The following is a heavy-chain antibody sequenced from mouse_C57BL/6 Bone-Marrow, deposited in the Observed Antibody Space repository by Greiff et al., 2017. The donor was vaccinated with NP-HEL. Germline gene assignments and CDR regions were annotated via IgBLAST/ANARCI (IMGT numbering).Heavy chain of an antibody. CDR2: INPSTGGT. V-gene: IGHV1-42*01. Sequence: EVQGVESGPELVKPGASVKISCKASGYSFTGYYMNWVKQSPEKSLEWIGEINPSTGGTTYNQKFKAKATLTVDKSSSTAYMQLKSLTSEDSAVYYCATIYYGNYWFAYWGQGTLVTVSA. CDR1: GYSFTGYY. D-gene: IGHD2-1*01. CDR3: ATIYYGNYWFAY. J-gene: IGHJ3*01.